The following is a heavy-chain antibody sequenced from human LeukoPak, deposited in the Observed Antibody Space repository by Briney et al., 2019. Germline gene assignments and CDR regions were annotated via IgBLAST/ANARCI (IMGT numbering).Heavy chain of an antibody. CDR3: ARATLVRGVIRSYFDY. Sequence: GASVKVSCKASGYTFTSYGISWMRQAPGQGLEWMGWISAYNGNTKYAQKLQGRVTVTTDTSTSTAYMELRSLRSDDTAVYYCARATLVRGVIRSYFDYWGQGTLVTVSS. CDR1: GYTFTSYG. CDR2: ISAYNGNT. D-gene: IGHD3-10*01. V-gene: IGHV1-18*01. J-gene: IGHJ4*02.